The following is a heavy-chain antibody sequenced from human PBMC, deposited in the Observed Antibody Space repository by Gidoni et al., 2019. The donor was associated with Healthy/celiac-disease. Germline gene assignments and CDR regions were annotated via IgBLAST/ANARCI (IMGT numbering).Heavy chain of an antibody. D-gene: IGHD2-2*01. V-gene: IGHV1-69*01. J-gene: IGHJ6*02. Sequence: QVQLVQSGAAVKKPGSSVKVSCKASGGTFSSYAISWVRQAPGQGLEWRGGIIPIFVTANYAQKFQGRVTMTADESTSTAYMEQRSMRSEDTAGYYCARALSLGYCSSTSCPLYLGMDVWGQGTTVTVSS. CDR1: GGTFSSYA. CDR3: ARALSLGYCSSTSCPLYLGMDV. CDR2: IIPIFVTA.